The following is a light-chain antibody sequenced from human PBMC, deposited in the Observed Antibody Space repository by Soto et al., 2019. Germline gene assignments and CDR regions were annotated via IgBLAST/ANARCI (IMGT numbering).Light chain of an antibody. CDR3: SSYTSRRTQV. CDR2: EVS. J-gene: IGLJ1*01. Sequence: QSALTQPASVSGSPGQSITISCTGTSSDVGAYIFVSWYQQHPGKAPKLMIYEVSNRPSGVSNRFSGSKSGNTASLTISGLQAEDEADYYCSSYTSRRTQVFGTGTKLTVL. CDR1: SSDVGAYIF. V-gene: IGLV2-14*01.